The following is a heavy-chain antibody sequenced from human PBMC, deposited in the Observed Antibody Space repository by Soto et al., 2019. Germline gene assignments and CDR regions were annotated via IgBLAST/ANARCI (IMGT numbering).Heavy chain of an antibody. V-gene: IGHV4-59*08. CDR3: ARHGQYQLLWSYYYYYYMDV. CDR2: IYYSGST. Sequence: SETLSLTCTVSGGSISRYYWSWIRQPPGKGLEWIGYIYYSGSTNYNPSLKSRVTISVDTSKNQFSLKLSSVTAADTAVYYCARHGQYQLLWSYYYYYYMDVWGKGTTVTVSS. J-gene: IGHJ6*03. CDR1: GGSISRYY. D-gene: IGHD2-2*01.